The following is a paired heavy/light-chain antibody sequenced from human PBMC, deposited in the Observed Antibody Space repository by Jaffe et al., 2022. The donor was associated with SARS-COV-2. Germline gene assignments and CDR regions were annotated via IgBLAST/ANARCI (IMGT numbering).Heavy chain of an antibody. V-gene: IGHV3-21*01. CDR3: ARTSGGKPLDY. CDR2: ISRDNYI. CDR1: GFIFSNCG. Sequence: EVQLVESGGGLVKPGESLRLSCAASGFIFSNCGMSWVRQAPGKGLEWVSSISRDNYIYYADSMKGRLTISRDNAKNSLYLQMDSLRADDTAVYYCARTSGGKPLDYWGQGTLVTVSS. D-gene: IGHD1-26*01. J-gene: IGHJ4*02.
Light chain of an antibody. V-gene: IGKV1-39*01. J-gene: IGKJ1*01. CDR2: GAS. CDR3: QQSYNPSWT. CDR1: QYIGTS. Sequence: DIQMTQSPSSLSASVGDRVTITCRASQYIGTSLSWLQHKPGKAPKLLIYGASILQSGVPGRFSGSGSGTDFTLTISSLQPEDFTTYYCQQSYNPSWTFGQGTKVELE.